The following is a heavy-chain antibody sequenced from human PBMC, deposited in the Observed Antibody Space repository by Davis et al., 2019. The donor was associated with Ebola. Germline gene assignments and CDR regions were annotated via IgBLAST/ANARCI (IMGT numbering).Heavy chain of an antibody. J-gene: IGHJ5*02. D-gene: IGHD4-17*01. CDR1: GGSFSGYY. Sequence: SETLSLTCAVYGGSFSGYYWSWIRQPPGKGLEWIGEINHSGSTNYNPSLKSRVTISVDTSKNQFFLKLSSVTAADTAVYYCARGPTPTGVDPWGQGTLVTVSS. CDR2: INHSGST. CDR3: ARGPTPTGVDP. V-gene: IGHV4-34*01.